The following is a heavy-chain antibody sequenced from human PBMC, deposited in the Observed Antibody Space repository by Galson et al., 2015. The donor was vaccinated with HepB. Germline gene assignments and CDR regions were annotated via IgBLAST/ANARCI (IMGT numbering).Heavy chain of an antibody. D-gene: IGHD1-26*01. CDR1: GFTFSTYW. CDR3: ARDKVVGPTKFDY. CDR2: IRPDEGEI. V-gene: IGHV3-7*01. Sequence: SLRLSCEAPGFTFSTYWMSWVRQAPGKGLEWVANIRPDEGEIYYMDSVKGRFTISRDNAKNSLYLQMDNLRAGDTAVYYCARDKVVGPTKFDYWGQGTLVTVSS. J-gene: IGHJ4*02.